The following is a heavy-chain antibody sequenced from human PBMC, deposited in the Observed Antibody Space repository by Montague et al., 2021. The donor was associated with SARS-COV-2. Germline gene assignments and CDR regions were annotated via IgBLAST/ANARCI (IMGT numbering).Heavy chain of an antibody. J-gene: IGHJ4*02. CDR2: VHYTGST. D-gene: IGHD1-1*01. V-gene: IGHV4-59*01. Sequence: SETLSLTCVVSGGSISSYYWSWIRQSPGKGLEWIGYVHYTGSTKYNPSLKTQVTLSLDTPKKHCSLKLKSVTAADTAVYYCARAQNTCFIANCVNYFEVWGLGALVTGSS. CDR1: GGSISSYY. CDR3: ARAQNTCFIANCVNYFEV.